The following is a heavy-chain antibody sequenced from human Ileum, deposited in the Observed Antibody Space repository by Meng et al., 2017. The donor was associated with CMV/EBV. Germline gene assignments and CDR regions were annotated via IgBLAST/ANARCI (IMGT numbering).Heavy chain of an antibody. CDR1: GGSISNGNFY. D-gene: IGHD2-21*02. Sequence: LLQGPGPGRVRPSRTLSLTCTVSGGSISNGNFYWGWIRQPPGKELELIGSMFYRGNTYYNPSLRSRVTISLDTSKDQFSLRLTSVTGADTAVYYCARMTLYWYFDLWGRGSLVTVSS. CDR3: ARMTLYWYFDL. J-gene: IGHJ2*01. V-gene: IGHV4-39*07. CDR2: MFYRGNT.